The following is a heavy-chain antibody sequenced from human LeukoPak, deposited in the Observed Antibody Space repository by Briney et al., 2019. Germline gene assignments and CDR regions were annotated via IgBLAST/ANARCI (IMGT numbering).Heavy chain of an antibody. CDR2: IYYSGNT. CDR3: ARHQLRGFLDDY. D-gene: IGHD3-10*01. V-gene: IGHV4-59*08. CDR1: GGSISIDY. Sequence: SETLSLTCTVSGGSISIDYWSWIRQPPGKGLEWIGCIYYSGNTNYNPSLKSRVTISIDTSKNQFSLKLTSVTAADTAVYYCARHQLRGFLDDYWGQGTLVTVSS. J-gene: IGHJ4*02.